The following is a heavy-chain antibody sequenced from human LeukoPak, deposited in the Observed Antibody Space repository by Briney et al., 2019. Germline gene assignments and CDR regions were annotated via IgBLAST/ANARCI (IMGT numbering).Heavy chain of an antibody. J-gene: IGHJ4*02. D-gene: IGHD5-24*01. CDR2: ISAYNGNT. CDR1: GYTFTSYG. V-gene: IGHV1-18*01. CDR3: ARAASRDGYNDY. Sequence: ASVKVSCKAFGYTFTSYGISWVRQAPGQGLEWMGWISAYNGNTNYAQKLQGRVTMTTDTSTSTAYMELRSLGSDDTAVYYCARAASRDGYNDYWGQGTLVTVSS.